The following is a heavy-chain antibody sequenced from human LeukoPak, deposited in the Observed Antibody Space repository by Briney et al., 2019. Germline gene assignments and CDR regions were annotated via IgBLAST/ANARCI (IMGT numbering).Heavy chain of an antibody. CDR2: ISYDGSNK. CDR1: GFTFSSYA. V-gene: IGHV3-30-3*01. CDR3: ARGKQMATISAFDY. D-gene: IGHD5-24*01. Sequence: GGSLRLSCAAYGFTFSSYAMHWVRQAPGKGLEWVAVISYDGSNKYYADSVKGRFTISRDNSKNTLYLQMNSLRAEDTAVYYCARGKQMATISAFDYWGQGTLVTVSS. J-gene: IGHJ4*02.